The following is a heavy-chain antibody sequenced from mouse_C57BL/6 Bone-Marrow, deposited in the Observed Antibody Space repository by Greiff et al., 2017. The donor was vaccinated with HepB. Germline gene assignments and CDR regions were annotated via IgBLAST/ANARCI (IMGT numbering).Heavy chain of an antibody. D-gene: IGHD3-2*02. V-gene: IGHV5-4*03. CDR2: ISDGGSYT. CDR1: GFTFSSYA. Sequence: EVKLMESGGGLVKPGGSLKLSCAASGFTFSSYAMSWVRQTPEKRLEWVATISDGGSYTYYPDNVKGRFTISRDNAKNNLYLQMSHLKSEDTAMYYCASSGLDYFDYWGQGTTLTVSS. CDR3: ASSGLDYFDY. J-gene: IGHJ2*01.